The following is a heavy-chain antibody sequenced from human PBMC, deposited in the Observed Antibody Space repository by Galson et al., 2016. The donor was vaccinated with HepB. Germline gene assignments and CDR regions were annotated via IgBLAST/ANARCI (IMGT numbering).Heavy chain of an antibody. D-gene: IGHD4-17*01. Sequence: SVKVSCKASGHTFTSYAMHWVRQAPGQRLEWMGWINAGNGNTKYSQKFQGRVTIARDTSASTAYMELSSLRPEDTAVYYCARGSDYVVTTNHHYYAMDVWGQGTTVTVSS. CDR1: GHTFTSYA. V-gene: IGHV1-3*01. J-gene: IGHJ6*02. CDR3: ARGSDYVVTTNHHYYAMDV. CDR2: INAGNGNT.